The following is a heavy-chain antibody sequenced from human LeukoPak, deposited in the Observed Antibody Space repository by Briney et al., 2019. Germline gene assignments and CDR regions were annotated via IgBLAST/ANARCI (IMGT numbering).Heavy chain of an antibody. J-gene: IGHJ3*02. D-gene: IGHD3-22*01. V-gene: IGHV1-46*01. CDR1: GYTFTSYY. CDR2: INPSGGST. Sequence: ASVKVSCKASGYTFTSYYMHWVRQAPGQGLEWMGIINPSGGSTSYAQKFQGRVTMTRDTSTSTVYMELSSLRSEDTAVYYCARDLSRYYYDSSGYYYGFRDAFDIWGQGTMVIVSS. CDR3: ARDLSRYYYDSSGYYYGFRDAFDI.